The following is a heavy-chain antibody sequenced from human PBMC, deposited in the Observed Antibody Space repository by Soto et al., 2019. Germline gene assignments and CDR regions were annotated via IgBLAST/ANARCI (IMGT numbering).Heavy chain of an antibody. CDR2: ISYDGSNK. Sequence: QVQLVESGGGVVQPGRSLRLSCAASGFTFSSYAMHWVRQAPGKGLEWVAVISYDGSNKYYADSVKGRFTISRDNSKNKLYLQMNSLRAEDTAVYYYEIDYYRFNSGYGFSMDVWGQGTTVTVSS. J-gene: IGHJ6*02. D-gene: IGHD5-12*01. CDR1: GFTFSSYA. V-gene: IGHV3-30-3*01. CDR3: EIDYYRFNSGYGFSMDV.